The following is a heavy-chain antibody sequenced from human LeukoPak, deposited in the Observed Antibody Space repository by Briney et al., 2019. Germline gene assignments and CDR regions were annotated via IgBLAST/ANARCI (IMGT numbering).Heavy chain of an antibody. CDR2: ISYDGRNQ. CDR1: GFTFSDYG. Sequence: GGSLRLSCAASGFTFSDYGMHWIRQAPGKGPEWVAVISYDGRNQYYADSVKGRFTISRDSSKNTLYLQMNSLRAEDTAVYHCAKSNGYCSGGNCYSNYWGQGTLVTVSS. CDR3: AKSNGYCSGGNCYSNY. D-gene: IGHD2-15*01. J-gene: IGHJ4*02. V-gene: IGHV3-30*18.